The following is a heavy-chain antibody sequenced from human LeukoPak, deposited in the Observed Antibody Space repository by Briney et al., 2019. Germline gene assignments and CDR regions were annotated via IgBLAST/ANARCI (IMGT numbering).Heavy chain of an antibody. CDR3: ARVRRDGYNLEAFDI. Sequence: GGSLRLSCAASRFTFGDFAMHWVRQAPGKGLEWVSGISWNSGSIGYADSVKGRFTISRDNAKNSLYLQMNSLRAEDTALYYCARVRRDGYNLEAFDIWGQGTMVTVSS. D-gene: IGHD5-24*01. J-gene: IGHJ3*02. CDR1: RFTFGDFA. V-gene: IGHV3-9*01. CDR2: ISWNSGSI.